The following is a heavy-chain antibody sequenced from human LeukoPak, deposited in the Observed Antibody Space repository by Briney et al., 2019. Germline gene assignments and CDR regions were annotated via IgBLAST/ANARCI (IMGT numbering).Heavy chain of an antibody. CDR3: ASWLYYDSSGYYYVGGY. CDR2: IIPIFGTA. D-gene: IGHD3-22*01. Sequence: ASVKVSCKASGGTFSSYAISWVRQAPGQGLEWMGGIIPIFGTANYAQKFQGRVTITADESTSTAYMELSSLRSEDTAVYYCASWLYYDSSGYYYVGGYWGQGTLVTVSS. V-gene: IGHV1-69*13. CDR1: GGTFSSYA. J-gene: IGHJ4*02.